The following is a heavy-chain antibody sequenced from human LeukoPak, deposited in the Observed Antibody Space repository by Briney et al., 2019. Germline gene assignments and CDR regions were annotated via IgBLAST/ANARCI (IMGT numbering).Heavy chain of an antibody. CDR3: ASLITASETGFDF. V-gene: IGHV6-1*01. CDR2: TYYRSKWYN. Sequence: SQTLSLTCAISGDSVSSNSAVWNWIRQSPSRGLEWLGRTYYRSKWYNDYAVSMISRITINPDTSKNQFSLQLNSVTPEDTAVYFCASLITASETGFDFWRQGTLVTVSS. J-gene: IGHJ4*02. D-gene: IGHD3-10*01. CDR1: GDSVSSNSAV.